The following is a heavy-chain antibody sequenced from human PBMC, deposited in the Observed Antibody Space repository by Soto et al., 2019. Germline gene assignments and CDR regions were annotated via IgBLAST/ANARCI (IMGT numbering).Heavy chain of an antibody. J-gene: IGHJ6*02. Sequence: GASVKVSCLASGGIFRAYAISSVRQARCQELAWVGGILILSWTSNDTQRYQGRVTITADKSTSTAYMELSSMRSDDTAVYYCARTNPTEYYYYVWGDYRREGMDVWGQETTVTVS. CDR3: ARTNPTEYYYYVWGDYRREGMDV. D-gene: IGHD3-16*02. CDR2: ILILSWTS. V-gene: IGHV1-69*06. CDR1: GGIFRAYA.